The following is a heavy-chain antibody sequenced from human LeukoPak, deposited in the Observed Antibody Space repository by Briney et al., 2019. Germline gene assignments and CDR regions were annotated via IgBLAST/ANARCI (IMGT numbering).Heavy chain of an antibody. Sequence: GASVKVSCKASGYTFTSYAMHWVRQAPGQRLEWMGWINAGNGNTKYSQKFQGRVTITRDTSASTAYMELSSLRSEDTAVYYCARAGWYYGSGSYQYYYYGMDVWGQGTTVTVSS. CDR3: ARAGWYYGSGSYQYYYYGMDV. D-gene: IGHD3-10*01. V-gene: IGHV1-3*01. CDR2: INAGNGNT. J-gene: IGHJ6*02. CDR1: GYTFTSYA.